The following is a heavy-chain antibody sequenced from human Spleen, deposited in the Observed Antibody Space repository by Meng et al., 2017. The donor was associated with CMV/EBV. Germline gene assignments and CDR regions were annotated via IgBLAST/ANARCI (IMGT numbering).Heavy chain of an antibody. Sequence: GGSLRLSCAASGFTFSSYEMNWVRQAPGKGLEWVSYISSSGSTIYYADSVKGRFTISRDNAKNSLYLQMNSLRAEDTAVYYCRANCDCPEGMDFWGQGTLVTVSS. CDR2: ISSSGSTI. V-gene: IGHV3-48*03. CDR3: RANCDCPEGMDF. D-gene: IGHD2-21*01. CDR1: GFTFSSYE. J-gene: IGHJ4*02.